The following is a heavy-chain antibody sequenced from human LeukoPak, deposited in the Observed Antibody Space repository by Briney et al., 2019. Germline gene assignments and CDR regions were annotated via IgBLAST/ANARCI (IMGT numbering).Heavy chain of an antibody. V-gene: IGHV1-18*01. D-gene: IGHD2-2*01. CDR3: ARWALIERKAGYCSSTSCYGLGY. J-gene: IGHJ4*02. CDR1: GYTFTSYG. CDR2: ISAYNGNT. Sequence: ASVKVSCKASGYTFTSYGISWVRQAPGQGLEWMGWISAYNGNTNYAQKLQGRVTMTTDTSTSTAYMELRSLRSDDTAVYYCARWALIERKAGYCSSTSCYGLGYWGQGTLVTVSS.